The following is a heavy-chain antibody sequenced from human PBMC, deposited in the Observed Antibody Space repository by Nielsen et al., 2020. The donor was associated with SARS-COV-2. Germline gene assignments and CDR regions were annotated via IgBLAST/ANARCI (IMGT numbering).Heavy chain of an antibody. CDR1: GGSISSGGYY. D-gene: IGHD4-17*01. Sequence: SETLSLTCTVSGGSISSGGYYWSWIRQHPGKGLEWIGYIYYSGSTYYNPSLKSRVTISVDTSKNQFSLKLSSVTAADTAVYYCARLNGDYAVGYYFDYWGQGTLVTVSS. J-gene: IGHJ4*02. CDR2: IYYSGST. V-gene: IGHV4-31*03. CDR3: ARLNGDYAVGYYFDY.